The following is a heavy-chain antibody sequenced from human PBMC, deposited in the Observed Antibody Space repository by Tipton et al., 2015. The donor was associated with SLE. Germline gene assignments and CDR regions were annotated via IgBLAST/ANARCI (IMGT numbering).Heavy chain of an antibody. D-gene: IGHD3-22*01. J-gene: IGHJ3*02. V-gene: IGHV4-31*03. CDR1: GGSISSGGYY. Sequence: TLSLTCTVSGGSISSGGYYWSWIRQHPGKGLEWIGYIYYSGSTYYNPSLKSRVTISVDKSKNQFSLKLSSVTAADTAVYYCARHGLYYDSSGYHGDAFDIWGQGTMVTVSS. CDR2: IYYSGST. CDR3: ARHGLYYDSSGYHGDAFDI.